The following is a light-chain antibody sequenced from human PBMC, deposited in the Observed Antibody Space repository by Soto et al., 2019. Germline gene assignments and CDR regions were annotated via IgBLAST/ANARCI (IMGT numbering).Light chain of an antibody. J-gene: IGKJ1*01. V-gene: IGKV1-39*01. CDR3: QQSYTTPTWT. Sequence: DIQMTQSPSSLPASVGDRVTITCRASESISTYLNWYQQKPGKAPNLLIYGASSLQSGVPSRFSGSGSGTDFTLTISSLQPEDFATYYCQQSYTTPTWTFGQGTKVEIK. CDR1: ESISTY. CDR2: GAS.